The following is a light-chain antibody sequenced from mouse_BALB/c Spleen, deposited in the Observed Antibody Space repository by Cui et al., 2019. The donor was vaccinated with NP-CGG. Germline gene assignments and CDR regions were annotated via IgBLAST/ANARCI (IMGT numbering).Light chain of an antibody. J-gene: IGLJ1*01. CDR1: TGAVTTSSY. Sequence: QAVVTQASALPTSPAETVTPTCRSITGAVTTSSYANWVQEKPDHLFTVLIGGTNNRAPGVPARFSGSLIGDKAALTITGAQTEDETIYFCALWYSNHWVFGGGTKLTVL. V-gene: IGLV1*01. CDR3: ALWYSNHWV. CDR2: GTN.